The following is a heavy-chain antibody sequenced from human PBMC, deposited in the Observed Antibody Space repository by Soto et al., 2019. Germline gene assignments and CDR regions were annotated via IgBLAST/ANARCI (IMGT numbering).Heavy chain of an antibody. V-gene: IGHV3-23*01. J-gene: IGHJ4*02. CDR3: AKSDRRITMIVVVIEFDY. CDR2: ISGSGGST. D-gene: IGHD3-22*01. CDR1: GFTFSSYA. Sequence: AGGSLRLSCAASGFTFSSYAMSWVRQAPGKGLEWVSAISGSGGSTYYADSVKGRFTISRDNSKNTLYLQMNSLRAEDTAVYYCAKSDRRITMIVVVIEFDYWGQGTLVTVSS.